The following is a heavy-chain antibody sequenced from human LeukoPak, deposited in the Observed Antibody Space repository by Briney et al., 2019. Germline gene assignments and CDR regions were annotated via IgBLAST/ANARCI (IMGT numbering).Heavy chain of an antibody. J-gene: IGHJ4*02. CDR2: ISSDGSTI. CDR1: GFTLSDDY. Sequence: GGSLRLSCAASGFTLSDDYMSWIRQAPGKGPEWVSYISSDGSTIFYADSVKGRFTISRDNAKNSLFLQMNSLRAEDTAVYYCARERTTVRYWGQGTLVTVSS. V-gene: IGHV3-11*01. D-gene: IGHD4-17*01. CDR3: ARERTTVRY.